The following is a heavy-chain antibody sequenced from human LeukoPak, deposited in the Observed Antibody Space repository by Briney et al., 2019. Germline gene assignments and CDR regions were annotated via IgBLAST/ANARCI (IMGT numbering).Heavy chain of an antibody. CDR1: GFTFSDYY. CDR3: ARQPLGYCSSTSCYTRGIDY. CDR2: ISSSGSTI. D-gene: IGHD2-2*02. J-gene: IGHJ4*02. Sequence: GGSLRLSCAASGFTFSDYYMSWIRQAPGKGLEWVSYISSSGSTIYYADSVKGRFTISRDNAKNSLYLQMNSLRAEDTAVYYCARQPLGYCSSTSCYTRGIDYWGQGTLVTVPS. V-gene: IGHV3-11*04.